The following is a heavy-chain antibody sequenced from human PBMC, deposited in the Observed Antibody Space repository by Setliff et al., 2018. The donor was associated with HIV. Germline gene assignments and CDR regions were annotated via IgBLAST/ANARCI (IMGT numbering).Heavy chain of an antibody. D-gene: IGHD2-15*01. CDR2: SNPNTGGT. Sequence: ASVKVSCKTSGYMFNIYYMHWVRQVPGQGLEWMGWSNPNTGGTKYAQKFQGRVTMTMDTSTTTAYMELSGLKSDDTAVYYCARDHVVCSGGTCRSDDPYYYYYMNVW. J-gene: IGHJ6*03. CDR3: ARDHVVCSGGTCRSDDPYYYYYMNV. CDR1: GYMFNIYY. V-gene: IGHV1-2*02.